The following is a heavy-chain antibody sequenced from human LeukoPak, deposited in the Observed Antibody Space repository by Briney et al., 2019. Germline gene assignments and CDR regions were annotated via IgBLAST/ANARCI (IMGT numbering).Heavy chain of an antibody. Sequence: GGSLRLSCAVSGFTFSSYEMNWVRQAPGKGLEWVSYISSSGRTIYYADSVKGRFTISRDSARNSLDLQMNSLRVEDTAVYYCAKDSLYGDYVCHWGQGTLVTVSS. D-gene: IGHD4-17*01. V-gene: IGHV3-48*03. CDR1: GFTFSSYE. J-gene: IGHJ4*02. CDR2: ISSSGRTI. CDR3: AKDSLYGDYVCH.